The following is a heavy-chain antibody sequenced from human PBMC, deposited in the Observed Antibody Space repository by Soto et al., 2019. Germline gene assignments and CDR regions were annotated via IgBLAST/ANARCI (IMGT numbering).Heavy chain of an antibody. CDR2: IYHSVST. Sequence: QLQLQESGSGLVKPSQTLSLTCAVSGGSISSGGYSWSWIRQPPGQGLEWLAYIYHSVSTYYNPSLKSRVTISVDRSKTQFSLKLSSVTAAVTAVYYCARVPDYLGQGTLVTVSS. J-gene: IGHJ4*02. CDR3: ARVPDY. CDR1: GGSISSGGYS. V-gene: IGHV4-30-2*01.